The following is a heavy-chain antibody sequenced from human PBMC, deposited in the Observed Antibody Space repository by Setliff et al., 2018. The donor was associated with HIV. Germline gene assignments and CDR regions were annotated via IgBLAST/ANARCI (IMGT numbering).Heavy chain of an antibody. CDR2: LYYGGST. D-gene: IGHD3-16*02. Sequence: PSETLSLTCTVSGGSISSSSYYWGWVRQPPGKGLEWIGSLYYGGSTYYNPSLKSRVTISVDTSKNHFSLKLSSVTAADTAVNYCARHQVIPTVIGAFDIWGQGTVVTVSS. CDR1: GGSISSSSYY. CDR3: ARHQVIPTVIGAFDI. V-gene: IGHV4-39*01. J-gene: IGHJ3*02.